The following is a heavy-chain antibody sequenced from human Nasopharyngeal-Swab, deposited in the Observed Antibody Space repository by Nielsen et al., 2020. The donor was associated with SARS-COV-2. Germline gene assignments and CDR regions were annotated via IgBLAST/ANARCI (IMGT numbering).Heavy chain of an antibody. Sequence: GGSLRLSCAASGFTFNTYAISWVRQAPGRGLEWVSVISGSDYSTKYADSVKGRFTISRDNSKNTVNLQMNSLRAEDTAVYYCARDGPCDYWGQGTLVTVSS. CDR3: ARDGPCDY. CDR1: GFTFNTYA. V-gene: IGHV3-23*01. J-gene: IGHJ4*02. CDR2: ISGSDYST.